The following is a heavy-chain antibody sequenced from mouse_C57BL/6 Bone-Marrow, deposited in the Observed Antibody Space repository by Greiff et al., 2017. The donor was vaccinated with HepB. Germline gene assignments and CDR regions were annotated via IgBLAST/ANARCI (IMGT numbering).Heavy chain of an antibody. D-gene: IGHD1-2*01. J-gene: IGHJ3*01. V-gene: IGHV6-3*01. CDR2: IRLKSDNYAT. Sequence: EVKVEESGGGLVQPGGSMKLSCVASGFTFSNYWMNWVRQSPEKGLEWVAQIRLKSDNYATHYAESVKGRFTISRDDSKSSVYLQMNNLRAEDTGIYYCISTARTWFAYWGQGTLVTVSA. CDR3: ISTARTWFAY. CDR1: GFTFSNYW.